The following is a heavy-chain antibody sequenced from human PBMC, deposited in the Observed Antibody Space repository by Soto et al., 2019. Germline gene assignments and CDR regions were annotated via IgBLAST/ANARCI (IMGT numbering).Heavy chain of an antibody. CDR2: AHYSGST. V-gene: IGHV4-59*01. J-gene: IGHJ4*02. CDR1: GGSITNYY. CDR3: ARRGLGARFDY. D-gene: IGHD1-26*01. Sequence: QVQLQESGPGLVKPSETLSLTCTVSGGSITNYYWSWIRQTPGKGLEWVGSAHYSGSTHYNPSLKSRVTTSVDTSKNQISLNLTSVTAADTAVYYCARRGLGARFDYWGQGTLVTVSS.